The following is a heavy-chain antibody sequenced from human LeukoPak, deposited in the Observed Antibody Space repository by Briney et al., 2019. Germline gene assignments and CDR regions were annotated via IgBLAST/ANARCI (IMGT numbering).Heavy chain of an antibody. V-gene: IGHV1-18*01. Sequence: ASVKVSCKASGGTFSSYAISWVRQAPGQGLEWMGWISAYNGNTNYAQKLQGRVTMTTDTSTSTAYMELRSLRSDDTAAYYCARDPAVGYYDSSGYYLEDYWGQGTLVTVSS. CDR1: GGTFSSYA. CDR2: ISAYNGNT. D-gene: IGHD3-22*01. J-gene: IGHJ4*02. CDR3: ARDPAVGYYDSSGYYLEDY.